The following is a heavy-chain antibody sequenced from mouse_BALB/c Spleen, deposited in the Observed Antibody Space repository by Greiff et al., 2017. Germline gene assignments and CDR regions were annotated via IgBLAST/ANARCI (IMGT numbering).Heavy chain of an antibody. CDR3: ASPYYRYDYAY. V-gene: IGHV3-6*02. CDR2: ISYDGSN. J-gene: IGHJ3*01. Sequence: EVQLQQSGPGLVKPSQSLSLTCSVTGYSITSGYYWNWIRQFPGNKLEWMGYISYDGSNNYNPSLKNRISITRDTSKNQFFLKLNSVTTEDTATYYCASPYYRYDYAYWGQGTLVTVSA. CDR1: GYSITSGYY. D-gene: IGHD2-14*01.